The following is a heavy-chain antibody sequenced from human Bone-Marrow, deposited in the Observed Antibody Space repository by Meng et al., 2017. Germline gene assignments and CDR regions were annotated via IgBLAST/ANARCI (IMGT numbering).Heavy chain of an antibody. CDR2: IYHSGST. D-gene: IGHD6-19*01. CDR3: ARARGIAVAEPWDY. V-gene: IGHV4-4*02. Sequence: QVQVQEAGPGLGSPSGTLSLTCAVSGGSISSSNWWSWVRQPPGKGLEWIGEIYHSGSTNYNPSLKSRVTISVDKSKNQFSLKLSSVTAADTAVYYCARARGIAVAEPWDYWGQGTLVTVSS. J-gene: IGHJ4*02. CDR1: GGSISSSNW.